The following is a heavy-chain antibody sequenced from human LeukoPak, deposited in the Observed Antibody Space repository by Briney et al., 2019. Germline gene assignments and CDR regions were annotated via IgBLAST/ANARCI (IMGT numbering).Heavy chain of an antibody. D-gene: IGHD3-10*01. CDR3: ARGRGGPPFDF. Sequence: GGFLRLSCVASGFNFRAYGMHWVRQAPGQGLEYISAISADGGTTFHAESVKGRFTISRDNSKNTLYLQMGSLRIDDSALYYCARGRGGPPFDFWGHGTLITVSS. J-gene: IGHJ4*01. CDR2: ISADGGTT. V-gene: IGHV3-64*02. CDR1: GFNFRAYG.